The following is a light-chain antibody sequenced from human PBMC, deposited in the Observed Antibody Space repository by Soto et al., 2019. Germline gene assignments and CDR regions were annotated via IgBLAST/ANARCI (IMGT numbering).Light chain of an antibody. Sequence: QSVLTQPRSVSGSPGQSVTISCTGTSSDVGAYNYVSWYQQHPGKAPKLMTYDVSKRPSGVPDRFSGSKSGNTASLTISGHQAEDEADYYCCSYADNYSYVFGTGTKVTVL. V-gene: IGLV2-11*01. J-gene: IGLJ1*01. CDR2: DVS. CDR1: SSDVGAYNY. CDR3: CSYADNYSYV.